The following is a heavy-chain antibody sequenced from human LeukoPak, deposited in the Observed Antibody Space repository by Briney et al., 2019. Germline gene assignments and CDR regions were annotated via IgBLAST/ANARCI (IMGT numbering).Heavy chain of an antibody. D-gene: IGHD3-9*01. CDR1: GGSFSGYY. CDR2: INHSGST. V-gene: IGHV4-34*01. CDR3: ARLRYFDWLYPNLKARERVIHSYFDY. J-gene: IGHJ4*02. Sequence: SETLSLTCAVYGGSFSGYYWSWIRQPPGKGLEWIGEINHSGSTNYNPSLKSRVTISVDTSKNQFSLKLSSVTAADTAVYYCARLRYFDWLYPNLKARERVIHSYFDYWGQGTLVTVSS.